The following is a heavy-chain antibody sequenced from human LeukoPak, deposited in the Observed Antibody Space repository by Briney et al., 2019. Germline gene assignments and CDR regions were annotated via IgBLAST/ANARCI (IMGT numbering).Heavy chain of an antibody. CDR2: IYYSGST. CDR3: ARDVKEFDP. V-gene: IGHV4-61*01. CDR1: GYSISSGYY. Sequence: PSETLSLTCAVSGYSISSGYYWGWIRQAPGKGLEWIGYIYYSGSTNYNPSLKSRVTISVDTSKNQFSLKLSSVTAADTAVYYCARDVKEFDPWGQGTLVTVSS. J-gene: IGHJ5*02.